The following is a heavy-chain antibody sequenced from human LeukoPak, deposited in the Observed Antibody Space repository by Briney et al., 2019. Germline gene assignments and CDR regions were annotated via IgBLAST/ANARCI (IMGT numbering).Heavy chain of an antibody. J-gene: IGHJ4*02. CDR1: GYTFTGAY. CDR3: ARVLFNSGYDF. Sequence: VASVKASCKASGYTFTGAYMHWVRQAPGQGLEWMGWINPNSGGTQFAQKFQGRVTMTRDTSISTAYMELDRLRSDDTAVYYCARVLFNSGYDFWGQGTLVTVSS. D-gene: IGHD2-21*01. V-gene: IGHV1-2*02. CDR2: INPNSGGT.